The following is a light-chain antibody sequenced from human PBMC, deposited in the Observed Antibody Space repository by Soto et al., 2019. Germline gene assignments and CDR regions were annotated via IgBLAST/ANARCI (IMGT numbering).Light chain of an antibody. CDR2: AAF. Sequence: DIQMTQSPSSLSASVGDRVTITCRASQRIRTYLNWYQQKPGKAPKLLIYAAFSLQSGVPSRFSGSGSGTEFTLTISSLQPEDFATYYCQQSYSTPRTFGQGTKLEIK. V-gene: IGKV1-39*01. J-gene: IGKJ2*01. CDR1: QRIRTY. CDR3: QQSYSTPRT.